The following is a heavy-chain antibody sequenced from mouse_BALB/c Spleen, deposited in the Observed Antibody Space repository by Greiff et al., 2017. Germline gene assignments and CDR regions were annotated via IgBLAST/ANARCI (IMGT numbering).Heavy chain of an antibody. D-gene: IGHD3-1*01. CDR2: IYPGDGDT. Sequence: QVQLKQSGPELVKPGASVKISCKASGYAFSSSWMNWVKQRPGQGLEWIGRIYPGDGDTNYNGKFKGKATLTADKSSSTAYMQLSSLTSVDSAVYFCARSGLGLCMDYWGQGTSVTVSS. CDR1: GYAFSSSW. V-gene: IGHV1-82*01. CDR3: ARSGLGLCMDY. J-gene: IGHJ4*01.